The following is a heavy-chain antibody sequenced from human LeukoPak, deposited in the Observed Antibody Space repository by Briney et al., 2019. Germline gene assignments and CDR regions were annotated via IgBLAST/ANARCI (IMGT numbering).Heavy chain of an antibody. CDR2: IKQDGSEK. D-gene: IGHD6-13*01. J-gene: IGHJ4*02. CDR3: ARDRRGEAGDY. Sequence: GGSLRLSCSASGFTFSSYWVIWLRQAPGKGREWLANIKQDGSEKYYVDSVKGRFTISRDNAKNSLYLQMNSLRAEDTGVYYCARDRRGEAGDYWGQGTLVTVS. V-gene: IGHV3-7*01. CDR1: GFTFSSYW.